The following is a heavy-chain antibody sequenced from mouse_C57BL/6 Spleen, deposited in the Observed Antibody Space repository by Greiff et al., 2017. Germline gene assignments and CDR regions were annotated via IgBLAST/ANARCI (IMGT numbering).Heavy chain of an antibody. D-gene: IGHD1-1*01. CDR1: GYTFTDYN. CDR3: ARGGYGSSYPAWFAY. J-gene: IGHJ3*01. V-gene: IGHV1-18*01. CDR2: INPNNGGT. Sequence: EVQLQQSGPELVKPGASVKIPCKASGYTFTDYNMDWVKQSHGKSLEWIGDINPNNGGTIYNQKFKGKATLTVDKSSSTAYMELRSLTSEDTAVYYCARGGYGSSYPAWFAYWGQGTLVTVSA.